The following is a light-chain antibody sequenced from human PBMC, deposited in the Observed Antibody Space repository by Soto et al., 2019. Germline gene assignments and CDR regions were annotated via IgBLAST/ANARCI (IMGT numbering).Light chain of an antibody. CDR1: QSVSSY. CDR3: QQYETFSGT. Sequence: EIVLTQSPATLSLSPGERATLSCRASQSVSSYLAWYQQKPGQAPRLLIYDASNRATGIPARFSGSGSGTDFTLTISSLEPEDFAVYYCQQYETFSGTFGPGTKVEI. V-gene: IGKV3-11*01. CDR2: DAS. J-gene: IGKJ1*01.